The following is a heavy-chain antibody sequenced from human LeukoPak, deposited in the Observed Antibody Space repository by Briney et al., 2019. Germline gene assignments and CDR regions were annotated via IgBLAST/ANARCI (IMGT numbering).Heavy chain of an antibody. CDR3: AKQRSPVAGFLDY. CDR1: GFTFSSYG. J-gene: IGHJ4*02. V-gene: IGHV3-30*18. CDR2: ISYDGSNK. Sequence: GRSLRLSCAASGFTFSSYGMHWVRQAPGKGLEWVAVISYDGSNKYYADSVKGRFTISRDNSKNTLYLQMNSLRAEDTAVYYCAKQRSPVAGFLDYWGQGTLVTVSS. D-gene: IGHD6-19*01.